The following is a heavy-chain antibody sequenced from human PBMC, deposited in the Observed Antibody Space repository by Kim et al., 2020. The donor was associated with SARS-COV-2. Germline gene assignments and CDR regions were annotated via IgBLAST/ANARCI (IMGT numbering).Heavy chain of an antibody. CDR3: ARGSAAMVAY. J-gene: IGHJ4*02. D-gene: IGHD5-18*01. CDR2: RSP. V-gene: IGHV3-74*01. Sequence: RSPGYADSVTGRFTISRDNAKNTLYLQMNSLRADDTAVYYCARGSAAMVAYWGQGTLVTVSS.